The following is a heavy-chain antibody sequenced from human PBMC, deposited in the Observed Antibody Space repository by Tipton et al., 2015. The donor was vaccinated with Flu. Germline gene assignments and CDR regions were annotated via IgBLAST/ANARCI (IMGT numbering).Heavy chain of an antibody. CDR3: ARGRGGSGSPEDY. CDR2: INWKGDII. Sequence: SLRLSCAALGFTFDDYGMSWVRQVPGKGLEWVSGINWKGDIIGYVDSVKSRFTISRDNAKKALYLQMNSLRVDDTALYYCARGRGGSGSPEDYWGQGTLVTVSS. CDR1: GFTFDDYG. D-gene: IGHD3-10*01. V-gene: IGHV3-20*04. J-gene: IGHJ4*02.